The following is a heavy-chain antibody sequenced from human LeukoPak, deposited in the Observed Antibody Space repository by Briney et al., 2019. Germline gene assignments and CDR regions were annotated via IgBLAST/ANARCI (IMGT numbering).Heavy chain of an antibody. CDR2: ISGSGGRT. V-gene: IGHV3-23*01. D-gene: IGHD6-19*01. CDR1: GFTFSSYA. J-gene: IGHJ4*02. CDR3: AKEKYSSGFFDY. Sequence: PGASLRLSCAASGFTFSSYAMGWVRQAPGKGLEWVSAISGSGGRTYYADSVKGRFTISRDNSKNTLYLQMNSLRAEDTAVYYCAKEKYSSGFFDYWGQGTLVTVSS.